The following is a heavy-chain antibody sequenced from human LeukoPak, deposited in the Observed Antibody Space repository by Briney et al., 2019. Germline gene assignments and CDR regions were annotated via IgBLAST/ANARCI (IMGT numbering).Heavy chain of an antibody. CDR1: GFTFSSYG. D-gene: IGHD2-15*01. V-gene: IGHV3-30*02. CDR2: IRYDGRNK. Sequence: GGSLRLSCAASGFTFSSYGMYWVRQAPGKGLEWVSFIRYDGRNKYYADSVKGRFTISRDNSKNTLYLQMNSLRAEDTAVYYCAKEGGDIVVVVAAGFDSWGQGTLVTVSS. CDR3: AKEGGDIVVVVAAGFDS. J-gene: IGHJ4*02.